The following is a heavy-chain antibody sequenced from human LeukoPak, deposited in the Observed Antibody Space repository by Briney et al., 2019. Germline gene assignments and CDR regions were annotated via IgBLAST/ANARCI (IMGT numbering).Heavy chain of an antibody. V-gene: IGHV3-48*04. CDR2: ISSSSSTI. D-gene: IGHD3-22*01. CDR1: GFTFSSYA. Sequence: GGSLRLSCAASGFTFSSYAMSWVRQAPGKGLEWVSYISSSSSTIYYADSVKGRFTISRDNAKNSLYLQMNSLRAEDTAVYYCARDTSDSSGYYDYWGQGTLVTVSS. J-gene: IGHJ4*02. CDR3: ARDTSDSSGYYDY.